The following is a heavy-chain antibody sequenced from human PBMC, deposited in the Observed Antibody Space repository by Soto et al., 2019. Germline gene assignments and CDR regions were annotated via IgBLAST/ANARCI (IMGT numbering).Heavy chain of an antibody. CDR3: ARWPQPRYTADPYAVDV. CDR2: IIPIFGTA. D-gene: IGHD3-16*02. Sequence: SVKVSCKASGGTFSSYAISWVRQAPGQGLEWMGGIIPIFGTANYAQKFQGRVTITADESTSTAYMELSSLRSEDTAVYYCARWPQPRYTADPYAVDVWGQGTRVT. CDR1: GGTFSSYA. V-gene: IGHV1-69*13. J-gene: IGHJ6*02.